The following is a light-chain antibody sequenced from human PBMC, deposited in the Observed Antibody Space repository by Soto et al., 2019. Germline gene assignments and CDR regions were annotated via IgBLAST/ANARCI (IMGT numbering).Light chain of an antibody. Sequence: EIVLTQSPGTLSLSPGERASLSCRASQSVSSNYLAWFQQKPGQAPRLLISTASSRATDIPDRFSGSGSGTDFTLTITRLEPEDFAVYYCLQYGSSPHTFGQGTRLEIK. J-gene: IGKJ5*01. V-gene: IGKV3-20*01. CDR3: LQYGSSPHT. CDR1: QSVSSNY. CDR2: TAS.